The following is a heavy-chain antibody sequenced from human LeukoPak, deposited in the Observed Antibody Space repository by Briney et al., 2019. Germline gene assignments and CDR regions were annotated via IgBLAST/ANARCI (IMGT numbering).Heavy chain of an antibody. CDR3: AGSAVAGTLWFDP. CDR1: GGSISRYY. CDR2: INHSGST. D-gene: IGHD6-19*01. J-gene: IGHJ5*02. V-gene: IGHV4-34*01. Sequence: PSETLSLTCTVSGGSISRYYWSWIRQPPGEGLEWIGEINHSGSTNYNPSLKSRVTISVDTSKNQFSLKLSSVTAADTAVYYCAGSAVAGTLWFDPWGQGTLVTVSS.